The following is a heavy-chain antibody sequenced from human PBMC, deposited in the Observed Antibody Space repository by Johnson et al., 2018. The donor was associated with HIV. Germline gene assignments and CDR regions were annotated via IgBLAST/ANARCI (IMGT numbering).Heavy chain of an antibody. CDR2: ISYDGSNK. D-gene: IGHD4-23*01. J-gene: IGHJ3*01. V-gene: IGHV3-30*04. CDR3: ARDPPYGGNPSAFDV. CDR1: GFTFSSYA. Sequence: QVQLVESGGGVVQPGRSLRLSCAASGFTFSSYAMHWVRQAPGKGLEWVAVISYDGSNKYYADSVKGRFTISRDNSKSALFLQMNSLRAEDTAVYYCARDPPYGGNPSAFDVWGQGTMVTVSS.